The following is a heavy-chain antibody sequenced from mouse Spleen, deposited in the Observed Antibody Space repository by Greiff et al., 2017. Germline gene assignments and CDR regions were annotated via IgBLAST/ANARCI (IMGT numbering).Heavy chain of an antibody. J-gene: IGHJ4*01. CDR1: GFTFSSYA. CDR2: ISSGGSYT. D-gene: IGHD1-1*01. V-gene: IGHV5-9-3*01. CDR3: ARTITTVVATEAMDY. Sequence: EVQGVESGGGLVKPGGSLKLSCAASGFTFSSYAMSWVRQTPEKRLEWVATISSGGSYTYYPDSVKGRFTISRDNAKNTLYLQMSSLRSEDTAMYYCARTITTVVATEAMDYWGQGTSVTVSS.